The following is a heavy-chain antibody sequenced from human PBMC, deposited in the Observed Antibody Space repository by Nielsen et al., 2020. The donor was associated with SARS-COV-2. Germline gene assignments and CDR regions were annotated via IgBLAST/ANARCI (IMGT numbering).Heavy chain of an antibody. CDR3: ARDRPRTYYYDSSGYLDY. Sequence: ASVKVSCKASGYTFTSYGISWVRQAPGQGLEWMGWISAYNGNTNYAQKLQGRVTMTTDTSTSTAYMELRSLRSDDTAVYYCARDRPRTYYYDSSGYLDYWGQGTLVTVSS. V-gene: IGHV1-18*01. CDR2: ISAYNGNT. CDR1: GYTFTSYG. J-gene: IGHJ4*02. D-gene: IGHD3-22*01.